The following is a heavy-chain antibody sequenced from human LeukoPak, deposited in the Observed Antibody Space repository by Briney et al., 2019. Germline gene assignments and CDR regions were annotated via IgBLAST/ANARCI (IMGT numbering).Heavy chain of an antibody. D-gene: IGHD3-3*01. CDR3: ARDFWRSSDYFDY. Sequence: GGSLRLSCAASGFIFSDYAMNWVRQAPGKGPEWISYISATSDTIYYADSVRGRFTVSRDSAKNSLFLQMNSLRDEDTAVYYCARDFWRSSDYFDYWGQGTLVTVSS. J-gene: IGHJ4*02. V-gene: IGHV3-48*02. CDR2: ISATSDTI. CDR1: GFIFSDYA.